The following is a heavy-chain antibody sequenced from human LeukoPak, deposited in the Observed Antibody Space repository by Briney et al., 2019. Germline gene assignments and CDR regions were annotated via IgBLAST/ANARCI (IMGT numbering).Heavy chain of an antibody. Sequence: SETLSLTCTVSGGSISSYYWSWIRQPAGKGLEWIGRIYTSGSTNYNPSLKSRVTMSVDTTKNQISLRLTSVTAADTAIYYCARSGPYYYDYFMDVWGKGTTVTISS. CDR2: IYTSGST. CDR3: ARSGPYYYDYFMDV. V-gene: IGHV4-4*07. CDR1: GGSISSYY. J-gene: IGHJ6*03.